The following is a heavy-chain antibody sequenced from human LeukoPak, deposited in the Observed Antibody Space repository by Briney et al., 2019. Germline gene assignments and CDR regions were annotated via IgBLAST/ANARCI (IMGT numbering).Heavy chain of an antibody. J-gene: IGHJ4*02. V-gene: IGHV3-33*01. Sequence: GGSLRLSCAASGFTFSRYGMQWVRQAPGKGLEGVAVIWYDGSNKYYADSVKGRFTVSRDNSKNTLYMQMNSLRAEDTAVYYCARDRPPPDSSGYSHYFDYWGQGTLVTVSS. D-gene: IGHD3-22*01. CDR1: GFTFSRYG. CDR3: ARDRPPPDSSGYSHYFDY. CDR2: IWYDGSNK.